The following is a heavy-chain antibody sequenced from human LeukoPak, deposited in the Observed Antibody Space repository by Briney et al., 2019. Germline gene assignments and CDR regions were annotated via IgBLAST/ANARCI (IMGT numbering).Heavy chain of an antibody. CDR2: ISSSSSYI. V-gene: IGHV3-21*01. Sequence: SGGSLRLSCAASGFTFSSYSMDWVRQAPGKGLEWVSSISSSSSYIYYADSVKGRFTISRDNAKNSLYPQMNSLRAEDTAVYYCARGEDYDILTGYSPIGYFDYWGQGTLVTVSS. CDR1: GFTFSSYS. J-gene: IGHJ4*02. CDR3: ARGEDYDILTGYSPIGYFDY. D-gene: IGHD3-9*01.